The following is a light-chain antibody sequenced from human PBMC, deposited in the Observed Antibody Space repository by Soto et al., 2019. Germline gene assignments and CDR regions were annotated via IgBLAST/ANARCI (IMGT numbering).Light chain of an antibody. Sequence: QSALTQPASVSGSPGQSITISCTGTNSDVGSYKFVSWYQQHPGEVPKLIIYEATKRPSGLSNRFSGSKSGNTASLTISGLQDEDEADYYCCSFAGGGATWVFGGGTKVTVL. J-gene: IGLJ3*02. CDR1: NSDVGSYKF. CDR2: EAT. CDR3: CSFAGGGATWV. V-gene: IGLV2-23*01.